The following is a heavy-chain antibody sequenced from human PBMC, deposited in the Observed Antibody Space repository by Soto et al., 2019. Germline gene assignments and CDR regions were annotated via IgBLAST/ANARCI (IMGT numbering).Heavy chain of an antibody. V-gene: IGHV4-31*03. CDR1: GGSISSGGYY. CDR2: IYYSGST. J-gene: IGHJ4*02. Sequence: SETLSLTCTVSGGSISSGGYYWSWIRQDPGKGLEWIGYIYYSGSTYYNPSLKSRVTISVDTSKNQFSLKLSSVTAADTAVYYCARDQSDCSSTSCYMGLFDYWGQGTLVTVSS. CDR3: ARDQSDCSSTSCYMGLFDY. D-gene: IGHD2-2*01.